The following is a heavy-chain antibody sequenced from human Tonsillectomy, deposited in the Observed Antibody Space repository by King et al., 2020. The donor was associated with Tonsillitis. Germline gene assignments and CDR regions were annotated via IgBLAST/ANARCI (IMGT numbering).Heavy chain of an antibody. J-gene: IGHJ4*02. D-gene: IGHD6-13*01. CDR2: ISANGGST. CDR1: GFTFSNYA. CDR3: AKSSITTAAYFDY. V-gene: IGHV3-23*04. Sequence: VQLVESGGGLVQPGGSLRLSCAASGFTFSNYAMSWVRQAPGKGLEWVSAISANGGSTNYADSVKGRFTISRDNSKSKLFLQMSSLRAEDAAVYYCAKSSITTAAYFDYWGQGTLVTVSS.